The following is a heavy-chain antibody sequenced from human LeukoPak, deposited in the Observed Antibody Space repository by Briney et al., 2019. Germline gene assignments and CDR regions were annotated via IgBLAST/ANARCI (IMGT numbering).Heavy chain of an antibody. CDR2: ISGDGGST. CDR1: GFTVNSNY. D-gene: IGHD5-12*01. CDR3: AKDTGVATIIYWYFDL. V-gene: IGHV3-23*01. Sequence: GGYLRLSCAASGFTVNSNYMSWVRQAPGKGLEWVSGISGDGGSTYYADSVKGRFTISRDNSKNTLYLQMNSLRAEDTAVYYCAKDTGVATIIYWYFDLWGRGTLVTVSS. J-gene: IGHJ2*01.